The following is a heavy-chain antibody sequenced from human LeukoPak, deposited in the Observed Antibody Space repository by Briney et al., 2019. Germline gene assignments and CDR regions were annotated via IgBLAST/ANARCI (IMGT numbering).Heavy chain of an antibody. CDR2: ISYDGSKK. CDR3: ARDLAVSGSFTHYFDY. V-gene: IGHV3-30*04. CDR1: GFTSSTYA. J-gene: IGHJ4*02. D-gene: IGHD3-10*01. Sequence: PERSLRLSCAASGFTSSTYAMHWVRRAPGKGLEWVAGISYDGSKKYYADSVRGRFTISRDNSKNTLFLQMNSLRAEDTAVYYCARDLAVSGSFTHYFDYWGQGTLVTVSS.